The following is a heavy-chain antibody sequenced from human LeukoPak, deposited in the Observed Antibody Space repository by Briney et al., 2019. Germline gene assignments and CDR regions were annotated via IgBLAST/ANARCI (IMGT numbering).Heavy chain of an antibody. CDR3: ARRAGGGWFDP. CDR2: IDWDDDK. Sequence: RESGPALVKPTQTLTLTSTFSGFSLNTSGMCVSWIRQPPGKALEWLARIDWDDDKYYSTSLKTRLTISKDTSKNQVVLTMTNMDPVDTVTYYCARRAGGGWFDPWGQGTLVPVSS. J-gene: IGHJ5*02. CDR1: GFSLNTSGMC. D-gene: IGHD3-16*01. V-gene: IGHV2-70*11.